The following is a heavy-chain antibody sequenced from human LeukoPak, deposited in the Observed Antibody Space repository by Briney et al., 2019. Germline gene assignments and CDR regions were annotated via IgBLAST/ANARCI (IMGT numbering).Heavy chain of an antibody. J-gene: IGHJ6*03. CDR2: INHSGST. Sequence: SETLSLTCAVYGGSFSGYYWSWIRQPPGKGLEWIGEINHSGSTNYNPSLKSRVTISVDMSKSQFSLKLSSVTAADTGVYYCARDRREHYYYYYMDVWGKGTTVIVSS. CDR1: GGSFSGYY. V-gene: IGHV4-34*01. CDR3: ARDRREHYYYYYMDV. D-gene: IGHD1-14*01.